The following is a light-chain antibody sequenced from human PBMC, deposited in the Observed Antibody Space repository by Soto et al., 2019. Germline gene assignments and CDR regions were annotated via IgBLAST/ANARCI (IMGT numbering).Light chain of an antibody. V-gene: IGLV2-14*03. CDR2: DVS. CDR1: SSDVGRYNY. Sequence: QSVLTQPASVSGSPGQSITISCTGTSSDVGRYNYVSWYQQHPGKAPKLMIYDVSNRPSGVSNRFSGSKSGNTASLTISGLQAEDEADYCCSSYTSSSTLFGGGTKLTVL. CDR3: SSYTSSSTL. J-gene: IGLJ2*01.